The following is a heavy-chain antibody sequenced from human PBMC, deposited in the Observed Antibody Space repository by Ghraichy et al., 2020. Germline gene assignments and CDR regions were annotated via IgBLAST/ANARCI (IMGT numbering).Heavy chain of an antibody. D-gene: IGHD2-8*01. V-gene: IGHV4-34*01. J-gene: IGHJ5*02. CDR3: AGPARPRCTNGVCYSNWFDP. CDR1: GGSFSGYY. Sequence: SQTLSLTCAVYGGSFSGYYWSWICQPPGKGLEWIGEINHSGSTNYNPSLKSRVTISVDTSKNQFSLKLSSVTAADTAVYYCAGPARPRCTNGVCYSNWFDPWGQGTLVTVSS. CDR2: INHSGST.